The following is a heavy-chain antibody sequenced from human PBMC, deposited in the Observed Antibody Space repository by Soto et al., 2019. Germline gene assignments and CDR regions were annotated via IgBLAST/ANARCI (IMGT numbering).Heavy chain of an antibody. CDR2: IIPIFGTA. D-gene: IGHD5-12*01. V-gene: IGHV1-69*01. CDR3: ARPHRGRDGYNWDY. CDR1: GGTFSSYA. J-gene: IGHJ4*02. Sequence: QVQLVQSGAEVKKPGSSVKVSCKASGGTFSSYAISWVRQAPGQGLEWMGGIIPIFGTANYAQKFQGRVTITADESTSTAYMERSSLRSEDTAVYYCARPHRGRDGYNWDYWGQGTLATVSS.